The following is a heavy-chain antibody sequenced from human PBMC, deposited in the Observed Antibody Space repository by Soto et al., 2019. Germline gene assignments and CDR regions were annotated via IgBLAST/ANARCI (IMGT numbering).Heavy chain of an antibody. CDR3: ARHPPRAGAAIDY. CDR2: LYYSGST. J-gene: IGHJ4*02. D-gene: IGHD6-19*01. CDR1: VGSLSSSSYY. Sequence: QLQLQESGPGLVKPSEPLSLTCTVSVGSLSSSSYYWGWIRQPPGKGLEWIGTLYYSGSTYYNPSLKSRVTIAVDTSKTQFSLKLSSVSAADTAVYYCARHPPRAGAAIDYWCQGTLVTVSS. V-gene: IGHV4-39*01.